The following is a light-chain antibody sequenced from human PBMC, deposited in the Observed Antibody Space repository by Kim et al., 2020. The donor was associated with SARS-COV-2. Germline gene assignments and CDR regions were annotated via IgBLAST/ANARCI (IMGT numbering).Light chain of an antibody. Sequence: GQTVTISGSGSSSNIGSNTVNWYQQYPGTAPKVLIYSENQRPSGVPDRFTASKSGTSASLAISGLQSEDEADYDCAAWDDSLNGPVFGGGTQLTVL. CDR2: SEN. CDR1: SSNIGSNT. CDR3: AAWDDSLNGPV. V-gene: IGLV1-44*01. J-gene: IGLJ3*02.